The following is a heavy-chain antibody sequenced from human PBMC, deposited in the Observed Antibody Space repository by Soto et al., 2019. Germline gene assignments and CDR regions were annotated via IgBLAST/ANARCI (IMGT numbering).Heavy chain of an antibody. CDR1: GFTFSNAW. CDR3: AKVPGLIDY. CDR2: ISGSGGST. V-gene: IGHV3-23*01. Sequence: GGSLRLSCAASGFTFSNAWMNWVRQAPGKGLEWVSAISGSGGSTYYADSVKGRFTISRDNSKNTLYLQMNSLRAEDTAVYYCAKVPGLIDYWGQGTLVTVSS. J-gene: IGHJ4*02.